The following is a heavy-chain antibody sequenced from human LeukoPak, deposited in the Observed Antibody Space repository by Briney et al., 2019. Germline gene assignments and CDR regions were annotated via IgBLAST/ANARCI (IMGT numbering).Heavy chain of an antibody. V-gene: IGHV4-59*12. Sequence: SETLSLTCTVSGGSISSYYRSWIRQPPGKGLEWIGYMYYSGSTNYNPSLKSRVTISVDTSKNQFSLKVSSVTAADTAVYYCAREPLWFGEPFDYWGQGTLVTVSS. CDR2: MYYSGST. J-gene: IGHJ4*02. CDR3: AREPLWFGEPFDY. CDR1: GGSISSYY. D-gene: IGHD3-10*01.